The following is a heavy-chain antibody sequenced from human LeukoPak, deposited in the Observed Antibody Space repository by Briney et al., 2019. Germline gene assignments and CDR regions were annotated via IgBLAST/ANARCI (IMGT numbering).Heavy chain of an antibody. J-gene: IGHJ3*02. Sequence: SETLCLTCTVSGDSISGYYWSWIRQPPGRGLEWIGYIYYSGITNYNPSLKTRVTISVDTSKNQFSLRLNSVTAADTPVYYCATWYNSRWRNAFDIWGQGTMVTVSS. D-gene: IGHD6-13*01. CDR1: GDSISGYY. CDR3: ATWYNSRWRNAFDI. CDR2: IYYSGIT. V-gene: IGHV4-59*08.